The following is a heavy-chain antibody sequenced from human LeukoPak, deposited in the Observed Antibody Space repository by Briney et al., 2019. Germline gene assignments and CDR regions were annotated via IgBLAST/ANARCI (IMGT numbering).Heavy chain of an antibody. Sequence: PSETLSLTCTVSGASTSSGLYYWNSFRQPAGKGLEYIGRIYNSGSTNYNPSLKSRVTISVDTPKNQFSLKLTSVTASDSAVYYCASSNWLRDANFDSWGQGTLVTVSS. D-gene: IGHD6-13*01. CDR1: GASTSSGLYY. CDR3: ASSNWLRDANFDS. J-gene: IGHJ4*02. V-gene: IGHV4-61*02. CDR2: IYNSGST.